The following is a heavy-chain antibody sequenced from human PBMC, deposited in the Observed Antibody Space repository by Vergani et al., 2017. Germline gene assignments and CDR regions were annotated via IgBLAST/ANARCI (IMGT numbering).Heavy chain of an antibody. Sequence: QVQLQESGPGLVKPSETLSLTCTVPGGSISSYYWSWIRKPPGKGLEWIGYIYYSGSTNYNPSLKSRVTISVDTSKNQFSLKLSSVTAADTAVYYCARNPYCGGDCYSDAFDIWGQGTMVTVSS. V-gene: IGHV4-59*01. CDR1: GGSISSYY. J-gene: IGHJ3*02. D-gene: IGHD2-21*02. CDR3: ARNPYCGGDCYSDAFDI. CDR2: IYYSGST.